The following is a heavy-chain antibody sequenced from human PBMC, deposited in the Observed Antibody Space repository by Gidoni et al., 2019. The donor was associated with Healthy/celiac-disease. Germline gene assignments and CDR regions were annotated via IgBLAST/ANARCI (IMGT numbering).Heavy chain of an antibody. CDR1: VDSFTSYC. J-gene: IGHJ5*02. CDR2: IYPGDSDT. CDR3: ARELNSGSYEA. Sequence: VQLVQAGAVVKKPGASLKISEKVSVDSFTSYCIGCVRQMPGKGLEWMGIIYPGDSDTRYSPSFQGQVTISADKSISTAYLQWSSLKASDTAMYYCARELNSGSYEAWGQGTLVTVSS. D-gene: IGHD1-26*01. V-gene: IGHV5-51*01.